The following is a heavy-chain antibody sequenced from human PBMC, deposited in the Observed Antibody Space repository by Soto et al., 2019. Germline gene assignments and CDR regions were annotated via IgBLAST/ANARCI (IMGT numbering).Heavy chain of an antibody. CDR2: IYYSGSS. V-gene: IGHV4-39*01. CDR1: GGSIASSEYY. J-gene: IGHJ3*01. D-gene: IGHD3-22*01. CDR3: ARGYDRSGYSGAFDL. Sequence: SETLSLTCTVSGGSIASSEYYWAWIRQPPGKGLQFVGTIYYSGSSYSNPSLKSRLSMSVDTSKNQFSLTMRSVTAADTAVYYCARGYDRSGYSGAFDLWGQGAMVTVSS.